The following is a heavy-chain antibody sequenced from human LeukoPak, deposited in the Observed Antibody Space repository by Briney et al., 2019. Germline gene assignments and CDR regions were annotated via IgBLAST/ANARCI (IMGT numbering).Heavy chain of an antibody. CDR2: IDRTSSHI. V-gene: IGHV3-21*01. J-gene: IGHJ4*02. D-gene: IGHD3-16*01. CDR1: GFTFSRYS. CDR3: VRGAGVRSYVPFDL. Sequence: GGSLRISCAGSGFTFSRYSLSWVRQAPGKGLECVSSIDRTSSHIYDSDSVTGRFSISRDNARNSLSLQMNSLRVEDTAVYYCVRGAGVRSYVPFDLWGQGTRVTVSS.